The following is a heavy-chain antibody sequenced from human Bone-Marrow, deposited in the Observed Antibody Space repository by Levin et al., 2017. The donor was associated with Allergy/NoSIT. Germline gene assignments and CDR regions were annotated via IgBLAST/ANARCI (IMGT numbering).Heavy chain of an antibody. D-gene: IGHD4-17*01. J-gene: IGHJ6*02. CDR1: GFTFSSYA. CDR3: AKEGTTVTTFLSYYYYGMDV. CDR2: ISGSGGST. V-gene: IGHV3-23*01. Sequence: PGGSLRLSCAASGFTFSSYAMSWVRQAPGKGLEWVSAISGSGGSTYYADSVKGRFTISRDNSKNTLYLQMNSLRAEDTAVYYCAKEGTTVTTFLSYYYYGMDVWGQGTTVTVSS.